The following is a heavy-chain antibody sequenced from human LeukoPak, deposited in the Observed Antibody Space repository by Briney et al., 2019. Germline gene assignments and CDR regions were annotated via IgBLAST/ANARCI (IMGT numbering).Heavy chain of an antibody. V-gene: IGHV3-74*03. D-gene: IGHD1-26*01. CDR3: ARDLSYSGIDY. CDR1: GFTFSRYW. CDR2: ISPDGSTT. Sequence: GGSLRLSCAASGFTFSRYWMHWVRQAPGKGLMWVSRISPDGSTTLYADSVKGRFTTSRDNAKNTLYLQMNSLGAEDTAVYYCARDLSYSGIDYWGQGTLVTVSS. J-gene: IGHJ4*02.